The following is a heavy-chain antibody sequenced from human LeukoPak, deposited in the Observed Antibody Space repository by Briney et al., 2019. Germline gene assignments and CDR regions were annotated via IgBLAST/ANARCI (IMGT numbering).Heavy chain of an antibody. Sequence: SETLSLTCTVSGGSISSSGYYWGWIRQPPGKGLEWIGSIYYSGSTYYNPSLKSRVTISVDTSKNQFSLKLSSVTAADTAVYYCARLTMVRGAEPRDFDYWGQGTLVTVSS. CDR2: IYYSGST. CDR1: GGSISSSGYY. CDR3: ARLTMVRGAEPRDFDY. J-gene: IGHJ4*02. D-gene: IGHD3-10*01. V-gene: IGHV4-39*01.